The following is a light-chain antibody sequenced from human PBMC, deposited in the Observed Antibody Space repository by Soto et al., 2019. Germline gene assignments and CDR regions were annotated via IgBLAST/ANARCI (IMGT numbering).Light chain of an antibody. Sequence: TQSPSSLSASVGDRVTITCRASQSISSYLAWYQQKPGQAPRLLIYDASNRATGIPARFSGSGSGTVFTLTISSLEPEDFAVYYCQQRSNWPQLTFGGGTKVEIK. J-gene: IGKJ4*01. CDR2: DAS. V-gene: IGKV3-11*01. CDR3: QQRSNWPQLT. CDR1: QSISSY.